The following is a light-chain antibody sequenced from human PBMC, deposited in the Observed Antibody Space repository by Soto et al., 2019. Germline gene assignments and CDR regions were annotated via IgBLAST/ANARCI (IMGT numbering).Light chain of an antibody. CDR3: QQRGNWCRTT. J-gene: IGKJ5*01. CDR1: QSVSNF. V-gene: IGKV3-11*01. CDR2: DAS. Sequence: EIVLTQSPATLSLSPGERATLSCRASQSVSNFLAWYQQRPGQAPRLLIYDASNRATGIPARFSGSGSGTDFTLPTRSLEPEDFAIYYCQQRGNWCRTTFGQGTRLENK.